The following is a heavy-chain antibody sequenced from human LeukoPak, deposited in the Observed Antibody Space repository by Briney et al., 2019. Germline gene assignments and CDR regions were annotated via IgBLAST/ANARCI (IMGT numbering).Heavy chain of an antibody. J-gene: IGHJ6*03. V-gene: IGHV3-64*01. CDR2: ISSNGGST. CDR1: GFTFSSYA. CDR3: ARGRHPRPYYYYMDV. Sequence: PGGSLRLSCAASGFTFSSYAMHWVRQAPGKGLEYVSAISSNGGSTYYANSVKGRFTISRDNSKNTLYLQMGSLRAEDMAVYYCARGRHPRPYYYYMDVWGKGTTVTVSS.